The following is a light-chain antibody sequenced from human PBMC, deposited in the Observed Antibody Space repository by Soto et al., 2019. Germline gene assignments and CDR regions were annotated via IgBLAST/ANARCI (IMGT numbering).Light chain of an antibody. Sequence: QSALTQPPSASGSPGQSVTISCTGTSSDVGGYNYVSWYQQNPGKAPKLMIYEVSKRPSGVPDRFSGSKSGTSASLAISGLQSEDEADYYCAAWDDSLNGRYVFGTGTKVTVL. CDR1: SSDVGGYNY. CDR2: EVS. CDR3: AAWDDSLNGRYV. J-gene: IGLJ1*01. V-gene: IGLV2-8*01.